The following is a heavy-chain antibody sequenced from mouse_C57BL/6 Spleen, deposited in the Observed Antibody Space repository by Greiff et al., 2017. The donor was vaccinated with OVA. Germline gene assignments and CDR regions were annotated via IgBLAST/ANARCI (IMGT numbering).Heavy chain of an antibody. Sequence: DVKLVESGGGLVQPGGSLSLSCAASGFTFTDYYMSWVRQPPGKALEWLGFIRNKANGYTTEYSASVKGRFTISRDNSQSILYLQMNALRAEDSATYYCARGGNYGYYAMDYWGQGTSVTVSS. CDR3: ARGGNYGYYAMDY. D-gene: IGHD2-1*01. CDR2: IRNKANGYTT. V-gene: IGHV7-3*01. CDR1: GFTFTDYY. J-gene: IGHJ4*01.